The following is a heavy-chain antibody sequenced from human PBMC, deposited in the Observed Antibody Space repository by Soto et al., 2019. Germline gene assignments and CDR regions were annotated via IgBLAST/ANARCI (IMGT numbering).Heavy chain of an antibody. D-gene: IGHD6-19*01. CDR1: GFTFSSYA. Sequence: QVQLVESGGGVVQPGRSLRLSCAASGFTFSSYAMHWVRQAPGKGLEWVAVISYDGSNKYYADSVKGRFTISRDNSKNTLYLQMNSLRAEDTAVYYCARDPIYSSGWSLEEGDAFDIWGQGTMVTVSS. J-gene: IGHJ3*02. CDR2: ISYDGSNK. V-gene: IGHV3-30-3*01. CDR3: ARDPIYSSGWSLEEGDAFDI.